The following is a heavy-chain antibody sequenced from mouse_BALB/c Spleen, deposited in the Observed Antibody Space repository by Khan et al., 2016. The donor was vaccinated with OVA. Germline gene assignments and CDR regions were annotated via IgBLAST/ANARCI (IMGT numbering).Heavy chain of an antibody. Sequence: EVQLQESGPGLVKPSQSLSLTCTVTGYSITSDYAWNWIRQFPGNKLEWMSHISYSGNTKYNPSLKRRISITRDTSKNQLFLQLNSVTTEDTATYYCARIYGGDFDYWGQGTTLTVSS. CDR3: ARIYGGDFDY. CDR1: GYSITSDYA. CDR2: ISYSGNT. D-gene: IGHD1-1*01. J-gene: IGHJ2*01. V-gene: IGHV3-2*02.